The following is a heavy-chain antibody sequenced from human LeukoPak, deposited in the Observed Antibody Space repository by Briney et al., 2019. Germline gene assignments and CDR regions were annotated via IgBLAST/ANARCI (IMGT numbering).Heavy chain of an antibody. J-gene: IGHJ4*02. V-gene: IGHV3-15*01. Sequence: GGSLRLSCAASGFTFSNAWMSWVRQAPGKGLEWVGRIKSKADGGTTGYAAPVKGRFTISRDDSKNTLYLQMNSLKTEDTAVYYCTARGDTYYYDSSGYHESYFDYWGQGTLVTVSS. CDR1: GFTFSNAW. CDR2: IKSKADGGTT. CDR3: TARGDTYYYDSSGYHESYFDY. D-gene: IGHD3-22*01.